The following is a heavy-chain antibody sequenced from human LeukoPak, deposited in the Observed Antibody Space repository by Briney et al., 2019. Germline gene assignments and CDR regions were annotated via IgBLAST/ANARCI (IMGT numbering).Heavy chain of an antibody. V-gene: IGHV4-34*01. D-gene: IGHD2-21*01. CDR2: INHSGST. J-gene: IGHJ3*02. Sequence: SETLSLTCAVYGGSFSGYYWSWIRQPPGKGLEWIGEINHSGSTNYNPSLKSRVTISVDTSKNQFSLKLSSVTAADTAVYYCAREGVVGRAFDIWGQGTMVTVSS. CDR1: GGSFSGYY. CDR3: AREGVVGRAFDI.